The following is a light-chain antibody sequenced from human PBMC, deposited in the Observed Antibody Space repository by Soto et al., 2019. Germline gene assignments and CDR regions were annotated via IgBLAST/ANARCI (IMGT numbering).Light chain of an antibody. CDR1: SSDVGGYNV. Sequence: QSALTQPASVSGAPGQSITISCTGTSSDVGGYNVVSWYQQHPGKAPKLIISDVSNRPSGVSTRFSGSKSGNTASLTISGLQAEDETNSYCSSYTSSNTPVFGTGTKLTVL. CDR2: DVS. CDR3: SSYTSSNTPV. V-gene: IGLV2-14*01. J-gene: IGLJ1*01.